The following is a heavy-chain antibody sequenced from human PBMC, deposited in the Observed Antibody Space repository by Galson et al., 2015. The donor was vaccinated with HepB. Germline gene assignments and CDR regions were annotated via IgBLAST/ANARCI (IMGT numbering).Heavy chain of an antibody. CDR2: INPNSGGT. CDR3: ASSGDGGYFYFDY. J-gene: IGHJ4*02. Sequence: WINPNSGGTNYAQKFQGRVTMTRDTSISTAYMELSRLRSDDTAVYYCASSGDGGYFYFDYWGQGTLVTVSS. D-gene: IGHD2-21*02. V-gene: IGHV1-2*02.